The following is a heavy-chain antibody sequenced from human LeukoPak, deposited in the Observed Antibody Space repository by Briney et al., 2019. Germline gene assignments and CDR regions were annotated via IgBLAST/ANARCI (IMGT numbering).Heavy chain of an antibody. CDR3: ARVVGATEAFDI. V-gene: IGHV3-20*04. J-gene: IGHJ3*02. D-gene: IGHD1-26*01. CDR1: GLTFDDYG. CDR2: ISWDGGST. Sequence: PGGSLRLSCTASGLTFDDYGMTWVRQAPGKGLEWVSSISWDGGSTGYGDPVKGRFIISRDNAKNSLYLQMNSLSAEDTAFYYCARVVGATEAFDIWGQGTMVTASS.